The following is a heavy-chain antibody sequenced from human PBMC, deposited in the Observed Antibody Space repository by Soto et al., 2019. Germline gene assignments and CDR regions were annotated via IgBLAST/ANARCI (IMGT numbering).Heavy chain of an antibody. V-gene: IGHV4-61*01. CDR2: IYNSGTT. CDR3: AREGKGIAAAGSPVEDGMDV. Sequence: SETLSLTCTVSGDSVNSGTYYWSSIRQPPGKGLEWIGYIYNSGTTKYNPSLKSRVTISVDTSKNQFSLKLSSVTAADTAVYYCAREGKGIAAAGSPVEDGMDVWGQGTTVT. J-gene: IGHJ6*02. D-gene: IGHD6-13*01. CDR1: GDSVNSGTYY.